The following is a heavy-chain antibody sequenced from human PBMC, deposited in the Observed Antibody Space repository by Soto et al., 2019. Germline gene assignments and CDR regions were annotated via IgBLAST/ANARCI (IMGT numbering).Heavy chain of an antibody. CDR2: VIPIPDIT. Sequence: QVQLVQSGAEVRKPGSSVKVSCKAPGGTFSTYIISWVRQAPGQGLEWMGRVIPIPDITNYAQKFQGRVTVTADRYTRTAYMELTSLKSEDTAVYYCARDRITTRGDAFDLWGQGTMVTVSS. J-gene: IGHJ3*01. CDR1: GGTFSTYI. D-gene: IGHD3-3*01. CDR3: ARDRITTRGDAFDL. V-gene: IGHV1-69*08.